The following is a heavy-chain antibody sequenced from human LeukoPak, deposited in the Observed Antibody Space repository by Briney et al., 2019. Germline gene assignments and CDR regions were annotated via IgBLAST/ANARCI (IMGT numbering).Heavy chain of an antibody. CDR2: IYYSGST. J-gene: IGHJ3*02. V-gene: IGHV4-39*07. CDR3: ARVILGLPGPFDI. D-gene: IGHD2-21*01. CDR1: GGSFSSSTYY. Sequence: SETLSLTCTVSGGSFSSSTYYWGWIRQPPGKGLEWIGTIYYSGSTYYNPSLKSRVTISVDSSKNQFSLKLSSVTAADTAVYYCARVILGLPGPFDIWGQGTMVTVSS.